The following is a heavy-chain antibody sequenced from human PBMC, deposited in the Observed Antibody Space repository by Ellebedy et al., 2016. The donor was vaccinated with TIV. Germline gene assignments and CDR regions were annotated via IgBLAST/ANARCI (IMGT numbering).Heavy chain of an antibody. CDR3: ARGAYYYDSSADWFDP. Sequence: SETLSLXXGVYGGSFSNYYWSWIRQPPGKGLDWIGDINHSGSSNYNPSLKSRVTISVDTSKNQLSLKLSSVTAADTAVYYCARGAYYYDSSADWFDPWGQGTLVTVSS. D-gene: IGHD3-22*01. CDR1: GGSFSNYY. V-gene: IGHV4-34*01. CDR2: INHSGSS. J-gene: IGHJ5*02.